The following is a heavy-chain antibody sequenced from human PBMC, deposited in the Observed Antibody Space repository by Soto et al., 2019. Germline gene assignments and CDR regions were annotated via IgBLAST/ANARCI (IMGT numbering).Heavy chain of an antibody. Sequence: PSETLSLTCTVSGGSISSGGYYWSWIRQHPGKGLEWIGYIYYSGSTYYNPSLKSRVTISVDTSKNQFSLKLSSVTAADTAVYYCARDNYYYYGLDVWGQGTTVTVSS. CDR2: IYYSGST. CDR1: GGSISSGGYY. J-gene: IGHJ6*02. CDR3: ARDNYYYYGLDV. V-gene: IGHV4-31*03.